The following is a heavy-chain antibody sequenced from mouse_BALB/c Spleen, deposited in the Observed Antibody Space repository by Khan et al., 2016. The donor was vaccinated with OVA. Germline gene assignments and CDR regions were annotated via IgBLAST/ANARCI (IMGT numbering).Heavy chain of an antibody. CDR2: IWSGGST. CDR1: GFSLTNYG. D-gene: IGHD1-1*01. Sequence: QVQLKESGPGLVQPSQSLSITCTVSGFSLTNYGVHWVRQSPGKGLEWLGVIWSGGSTDYNAAFISRLSISKDNSKSQVFFKMSSLQTNDTAIYYCARRGYYYGRGAWFPYWGQGTLVTVSA. CDR3: ARRGYYYGRGAWFPY. V-gene: IGHV2-2*02. J-gene: IGHJ3*01.